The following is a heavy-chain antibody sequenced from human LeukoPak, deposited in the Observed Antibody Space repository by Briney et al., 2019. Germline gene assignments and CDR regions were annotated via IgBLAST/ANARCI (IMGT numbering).Heavy chain of an antibody. V-gene: IGHV5-51*01. D-gene: IGHD5-24*01. Sequence: GESLEISCKGSGYSFTSYWIGWVRQMPGKGLEWMGIIYPGDSDTRYSPSFQGQVTISADKSISTAYLQWSSLKASDTAMYYCARLGLGMATISHYYYYYYMDVWGKGTTVTVSS. CDR1: GYSFTSYW. CDR2: IYPGDSDT. CDR3: ARLGLGMATISHYYYYYYMDV. J-gene: IGHJ6*03.